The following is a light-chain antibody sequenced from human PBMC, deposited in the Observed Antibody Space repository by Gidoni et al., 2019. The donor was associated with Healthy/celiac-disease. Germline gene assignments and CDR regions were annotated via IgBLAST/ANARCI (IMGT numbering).Light chain of an antibody. Sequence: DIKLTQSPSTLSASVGARVTITCRASKSSSSWLAWYQQKPGKAPKLLLYKASSLESGVPSRFSGSGSGTEFTLTISSLQPDDFATYCCQQYNSYLYTFGQGTKLEIK. V-gene: IGKV1-5*03. CDR3: QQYNSYLYT. CDR2: KAS. J-gene: IGKJ2*01. CDR1: KSSSSW.